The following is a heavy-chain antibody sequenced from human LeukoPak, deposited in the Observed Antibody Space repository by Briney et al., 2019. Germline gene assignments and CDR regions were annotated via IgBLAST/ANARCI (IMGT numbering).Heavy chain of an antibody. Sequence: SETLSLTCTVSSGSISSSSYYWGWIRQPPGKGLEWIGSIYYNGSTYYNPSLKSRVTMSVDTSKNQFSLRLSSVTAADTAFYYCARQSIAARGYYYYLDVWGKGTTVTVSS. CDR2: IYYNGST. CDR3: ARQSIAARGYYYYLDV. V-gene: IGHV4-39*01. J-gene: IGHJ6*03. D-gene: IGHD6-6*01. CDR1: SGSISSSSYY.